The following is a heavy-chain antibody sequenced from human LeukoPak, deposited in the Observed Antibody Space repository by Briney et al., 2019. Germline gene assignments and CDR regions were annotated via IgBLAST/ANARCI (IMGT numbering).Heavy chain of an antibody. CDR1: GGSISSGDYY. CDR3: ARDYTSLTRDRGSFDY. V-gene: IGHV4-30-4*08. J-gene: IGHJ4*02. CDR2: IYYSGST. Sequence: KTSETLSLTCTVSGGSISSGDYYWSWIRQPPGKGLEWIGYIYYSGSTYYNPSLKSRVTISVDTSKNQFSLKLSSVTAADTAVYYCARDYTSLTRDRGSFDYWGQGTLVTVSS. D-gene: IGHD4-11*01.